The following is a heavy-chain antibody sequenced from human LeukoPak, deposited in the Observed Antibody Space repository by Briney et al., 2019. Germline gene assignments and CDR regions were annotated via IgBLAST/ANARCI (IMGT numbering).Heavy chain of an antibody. CDR3: ARQSKGIIVITDFQH. CDR2: IFHSGNT. J-gene: IGHJ1*01. Sequence: PSGTLSLTCAVSGDSISSSYWWSWVRQPPGQGLEWIGEIFHSGNTNYSPSLKSRVTISVDTSKNQFSLKLSSVTAADTAVYYCARQSKGIIVITDFQHWGQGTLVTVSS. V-gene: IGHV4-4*02. CDR1: GDSISSSYW. D-gene: IGHD3-22*01.